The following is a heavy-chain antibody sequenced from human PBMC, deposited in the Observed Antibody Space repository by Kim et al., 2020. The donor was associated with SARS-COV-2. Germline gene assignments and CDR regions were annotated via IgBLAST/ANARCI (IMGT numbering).Heavy chain of an antibody. Sequence: GGSLRLSCAASGFTFSSYGMHWVRQAPGKGLEWVAVIWYDGSNKYYADSVKGRFTISRDNSKNTLYLQMNSLRAEDTAVYYCARDMGDDYPGLGGYWGQGTLVTVSS. CDR3: ARDMGDDYPGLGGY. J-gene: IGHJ4*02. V-gene: IGHV3-33*01. D-gene: IGHD5-12*01. CDR1: GFTFSSYG. CDR2: IWYDGSNK.